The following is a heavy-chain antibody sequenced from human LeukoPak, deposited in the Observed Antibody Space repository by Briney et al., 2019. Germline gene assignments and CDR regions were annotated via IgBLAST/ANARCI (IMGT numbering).Heavy chain of an antibody. V-gene: IGHV3-30*18. CDR2: ISYDGSNK. CDR1: GFTFSSYG. Sequence: PGRSLRLSCAASGFTFSSYGMHWVRQAPGKGLEWVAVISYDGSNKYYADSVKGRFTISRDNSKNTLYLQMNSLRAEDTAVYYCAKDYGSLSLVTSGFDIWGQGTMVTVSS. D-gene: IGHD2-21*02. CDR3: AKDYGSLSLVTSGFDI. J-gene: IGHJ3*02.